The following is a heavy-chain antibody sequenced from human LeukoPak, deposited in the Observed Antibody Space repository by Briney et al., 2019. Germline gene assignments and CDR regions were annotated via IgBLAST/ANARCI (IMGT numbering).Heavy chain of an antibody. CDR1: GGSISSSSYY. V-gene: IGHV4-39*07. CDR2: IYYSGST. CDR3: ARVNYSGSSPFDY. J-gene: IGHJ4*02. D-gene: IGHD1-26*01. Sequence: SETLFLTCTVSGGSISSSSYYGGWMRRPPGKGLEWIGSIYYSGSTYYNPSLKSRVTISVDTSKNQFSLKVSSVTAADTAVYYCARVNYSGSSPFDYWGQGTLVTVSS.